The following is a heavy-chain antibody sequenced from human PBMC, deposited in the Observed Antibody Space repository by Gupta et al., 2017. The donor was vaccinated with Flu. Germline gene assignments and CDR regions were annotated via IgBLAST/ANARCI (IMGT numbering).Heavy chain of an antibody. Sequence: EVLLVESGGGLVQPGGSLRLSCTASGFDFNSYEMSWVRQAPGRGLEWVAFISSSAVTYYTDPVRGRFTISRDNANNLLYLQXSXLRGEDXAVYYCERGHWDNWGQGTLVTVSS. CDR1: GFDFNSYE. CDR2: ISSSAVT. V-gene: IGHV3-48*03. J-gene: IGHJ4*02. CDR3: ERGHWDN.